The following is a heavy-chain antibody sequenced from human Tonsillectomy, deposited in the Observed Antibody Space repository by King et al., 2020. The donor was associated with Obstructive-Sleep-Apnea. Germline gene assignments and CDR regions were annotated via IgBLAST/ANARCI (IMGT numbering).Heavy chain of an antibody. CDR1: GYSFTNFW. D-gene: IGHD6-25*01. CDR3: VCFLGSGQFDY. V-gene: IGHV5-51*01. Sequence: VQLVESGAAVKKPGESLKLSCEGSGYSFTNFWIGWVRQMPGKGPEWMGIIYPGDSDSRYSPSFQGQVTFSVDKSINTAYLQWSSLKASDTAMYYRVCFLGSGQFDYWGQGTLVTVSS. J-gene: IGHJ4*02. CDR2: IYPGDSDS.